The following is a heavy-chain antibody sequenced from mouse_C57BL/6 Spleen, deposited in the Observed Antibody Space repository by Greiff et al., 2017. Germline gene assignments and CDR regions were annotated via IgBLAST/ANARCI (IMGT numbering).Heavy chain of an antibody. CDR1: GYTFTSYW. CDR2: IHPNSGST. Sequence: QVQLKQPGAELVKPGASVKLSCKASGYTFTSYWMHWVKQRPGQGLEWIGMIHPNSGSTNYNEKFKSKATLTVDKSSSTAYMQLSSLTSEDSAVYYCARDNYVDYYAMDYWGQGTSVTVSS. V-gene: IGHV1-64*01. D-gene: IGHD1-3*01. CDR3: ARDNYVDYYAMDY. J-gene: IGHJ4*01.